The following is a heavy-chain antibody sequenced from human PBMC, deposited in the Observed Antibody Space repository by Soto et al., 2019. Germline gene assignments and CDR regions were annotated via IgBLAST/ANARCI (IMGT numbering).Heavy chain of an antibody. CDR1: GYTFTSYG. J-gene: IGHJ6*02. CDR2: ISAYNGNT. V-gene: IGHV1-18*04. Sequence: ASVKVSCKASGYTFTSYGISWVRQAPGQGLEWMGWISAYNGNTNYAQKLQGRVTMTTDTSTSTAYMELRSLRSDDTAVYYCARVEVVATSAYYYYGMDVWGQGTTVTVSS. CDR3: ARVEVVATSAYYYYGMDV. D-gene: IGHD5-12*01.